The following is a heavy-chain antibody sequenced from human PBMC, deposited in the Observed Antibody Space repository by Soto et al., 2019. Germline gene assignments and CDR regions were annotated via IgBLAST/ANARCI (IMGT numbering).Heavy chain of an antibody. J-gene: IGHJ6*02. CDR2: ISYDGSNK. CDR3: ASGSYSSGWDKNYYYYYGMDV. CDR1: GFTFSSYA. Sequence: PGGSLRLSCAASGFTFSSYAMHWVRQAPGKGLEWVAVISYDGSNKYYADSVKGRFTISRDNSKNTLYLQMNSLRAEDTAVYYCASGSYSSGWDKNYYYYYGMDVWGQGTTVTVSS. D-gene: IGHD6-19*01. V-gene: IGHV3-30-3*01.